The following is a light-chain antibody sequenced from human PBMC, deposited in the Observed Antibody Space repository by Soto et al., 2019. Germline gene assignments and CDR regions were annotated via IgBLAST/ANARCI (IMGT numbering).Light chain of an antibody. CDR3: QQYNNWPSIT. Sequence: EIVMTQSPATLSVSPGERDTLSCRDSQSVSSNFDWYQQKPGQAPRLLIYGASTRATGIPARFSGSGSGTEFTLTISSLQSEDFAVYYCQQYNNWPSITFGQGTRLEIK. J-gene: IGKJ5*01. CDR1: QSVSSN. V-gene: IGKV3-15*01. CDR2: GAS.